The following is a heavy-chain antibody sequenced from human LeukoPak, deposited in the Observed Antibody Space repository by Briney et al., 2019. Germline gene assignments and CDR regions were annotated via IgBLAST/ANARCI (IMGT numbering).Heavy chain of an antibody. V-gene: IGHV3-7*01. Sequence: GGSLRLSCAASGFTFSSYWMSWVRQAPGKGLEWVANIKQDGSEKYYVDSVKGRFTISRDNAKNSLYLQMNSLRAEDTAVYYCARGYYDFWSGYYSYFDYWGQGTLVTVSS. CDR1: GFTFSSYW. CDR2: IKQDGSEK. D-gene: IGHD3-3*01. CDR3: ARGYYDFWSGYYSYFDY. J-gene: IGHJ4*02.